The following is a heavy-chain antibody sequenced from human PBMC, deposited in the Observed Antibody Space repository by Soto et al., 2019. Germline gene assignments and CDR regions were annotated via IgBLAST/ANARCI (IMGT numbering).Heavy chain of an antibody. CDR3: AKDSDGYNYPHGMDV. Sequence: QVQLVESGGGVVQPGRSLRLSCATSGFTFSTYAMHWVRQAPGKGLEWVAVISYDGSKKYYADSVKGRFTISRDNSKNTLYLQMNSLRAEDTAVYYCAKDSDGYNYPHGMDVWGQGITVTVSS. D-gene: IGHD5-12*01. V-gene: IGHV3-30*18. CDR1: GFTFSTYA. CDR2: ISYDGSKK. J-gene: IGHJ6*02.